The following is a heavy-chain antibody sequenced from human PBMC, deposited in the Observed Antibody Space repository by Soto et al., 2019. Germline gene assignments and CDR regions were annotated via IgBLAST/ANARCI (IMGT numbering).Heavy chain of an antibody. D-gene: IGHD1-26*01. J-gene: IGHJ6*02. V-gene: IGHV4-30-4*01. CDR2: IYYSGTT. CDR3: ARTYTNYVYGMDV. CDR1: GGSISSGDYY. Sequence: SETLSLTCTVSGGSISSGDYYWSWIRQPPGKGLEWIGYIYYSGTTHYNPSLKIRVIISVDTSKNHFSLKLSSVTAADTAVYYCARTYTNYVYGMDVWGQGTTVTVSS.